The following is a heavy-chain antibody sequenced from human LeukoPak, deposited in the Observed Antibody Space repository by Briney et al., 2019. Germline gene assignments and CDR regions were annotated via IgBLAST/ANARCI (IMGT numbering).Heavy chain of an antibody. V-gene: IGHV4-39*01. CDR2: IYYSGST. CDR3: ATVYYYDSFY. J-gene: IGHJ4*02. D-gene: IGHD3-22*01. Sequence: PSETLSLTCTVSGVSISSSSYYWGWIRQPPGKGLEWIGSIYYSGSTYYNPSLKSRVTISVDTSKNQFSLKLSSVTAADTAVYYCATVYYYDSFYWGQGTLVTVSS. CDR1: GVSISSSSYY.